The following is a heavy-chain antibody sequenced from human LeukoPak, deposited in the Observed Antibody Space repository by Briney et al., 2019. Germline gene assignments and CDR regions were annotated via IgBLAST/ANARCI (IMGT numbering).Heavy chain of an antibody. CDR1: GFTFSNAW. Sequence: GGSLRLSCAASGFTFSNAWMSWVRQAPGKGLEWVGRIKSKTDGGTTDYAAPVKGRFTISRDDSKNTLYLQMNSLKTEDTAVYYCTTDVYRSSWNAEYFQHWGQGTLVTVSS. V-gene: IGHV3-15*01. D-gene: IGHD6-13*01. CDR2: IKSKTDGGTT. CDR3: TTDVYRSSWNAEYFQH. J-gene: IGHJ1*01.